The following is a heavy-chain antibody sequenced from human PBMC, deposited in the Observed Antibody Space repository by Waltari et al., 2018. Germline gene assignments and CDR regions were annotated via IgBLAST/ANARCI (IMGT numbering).Heavy chain of an antibody. J-gene: IGHJ4*02. CDR2: IYNGVTT. CDR1: GGSISSGGYY. V-gene: IGHV4-31*03. CDR3: ARDYYGPGWFDF. D-gene: IGHD3-22*01. Sequence: QVYLQESGPGQVKATQTLSLTCTVSGGSISSGGYYGSWVRQRPGEGLGWIGSIYNGVTTKYSPSLKSRLTISEDTSKNQFSLRLRSVTAADTALYFCARDYYGPGWFDFWGQGIRVTVSS.